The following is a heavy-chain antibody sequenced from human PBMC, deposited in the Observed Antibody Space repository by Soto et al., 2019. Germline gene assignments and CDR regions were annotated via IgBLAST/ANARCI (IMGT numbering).Heavy chain of an antibody. V-gene: IGHV3-48*03. CDR2: ISSSGSTI. J-gene: IGHJ4*02. CDR1: GLTFSSYE. Sequence: GGSLRLSCAASGLTFSSYEMNWVRQAPGKGLEWVSYISSSGSTIYYADSVKGRFTISRDNAKNSLYLQMNSLRAEDTAVYYCARFYYYDSSGPYSLYYFDYWGQGTLVTVSS. D-gene: IGHD3-22*01. CDR3: ARFYYYDSSGPYSLYYFDY.